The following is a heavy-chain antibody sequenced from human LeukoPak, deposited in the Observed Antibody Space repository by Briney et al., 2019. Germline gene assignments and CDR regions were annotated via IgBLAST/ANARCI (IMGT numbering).Heavy chain of an antibody. CDR3: ARVVPNYDFWSGYLWAGWFDP. CDR1: GGSISSYY. Sequence: SEILSLTCTVSGGSISSYYWSWIRQPPGKGLEWIGYIYYSGSTNYNPSLKSRVTISVDTSKNQFSLKLSSVTAADTAVYYCARVVPNYDFWSGYLWAGWFDPWGQGTLVTVSS. CDR2: IYYSGST. J-gene: IGHJ5*02. D-gene: IGHD3-3*01. V-gene: IGHV4-59*01.